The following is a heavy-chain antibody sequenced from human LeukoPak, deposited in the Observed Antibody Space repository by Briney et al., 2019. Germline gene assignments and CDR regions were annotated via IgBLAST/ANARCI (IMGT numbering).Heavy chain of an antibody. CDR3: ARDRGGWYYFDY. V-gene: IGHV4-39*07. Sequence: PSETLSLTCAVSGGSISSSSYYWGWIRQPPGKGLEWIGSVYYSGSTYYNPSPKSRVTISVDTSKNQFSLKLSSVTAADTAVYYCARDRGGWYYFDYWGQGTLVTVSS. D-gene: IGHD6-19*01. CDR1: GGSISSSSYY. CDR2: VYYSGST. J-gene: IGHJ4*02.